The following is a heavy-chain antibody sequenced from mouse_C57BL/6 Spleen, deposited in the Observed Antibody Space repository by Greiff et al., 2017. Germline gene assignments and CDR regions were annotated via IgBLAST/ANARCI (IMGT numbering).Heavy chain of an antibody. CDR2: IDPEDGDT. CDR3: TLYYYGSSSYFDY. V-gene: IGHV14-1*01. CDR1: GFNIKDYY. D-gene: IGHD1-1*01. J-gene: IGHJ2*01. Sequence: VQLQQSGAELVRPGASVKLSCTASGFNIKDYYMHWVKQRPEQGLEWIGRIDPEDGDTEYAPKFQGKATMTADTSSNTAYLQLSSLTSEDTAVYYCTLYYYGSSSYFDYGGQGTTLTVSS.